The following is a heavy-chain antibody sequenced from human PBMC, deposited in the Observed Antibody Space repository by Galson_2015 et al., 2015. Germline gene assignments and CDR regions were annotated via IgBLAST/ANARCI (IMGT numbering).Heavy chain of an antibody. Sequence: SVKVSCKASGGTFSSYTISWVRQAPGQGLEWMGRIIPILGIANYAQKFQGRVTIAADKSTSTAYMELSSLRSEDTAVYYCARDLARSGYDYAFEIWGQGTMVTVSS. CDR1: GGTFSSYT. D-gene: IGHD5-12*01. CDR2: IIPILGIA. CDR3: ARDLARSGYDYAFEI. J-gene: IGHJ3*02. V-gene: IGHV1-69*04.